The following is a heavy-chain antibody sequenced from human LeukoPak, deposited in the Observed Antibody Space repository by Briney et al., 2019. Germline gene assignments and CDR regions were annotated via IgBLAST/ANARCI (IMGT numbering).Heavy chain of an antibody. D-gene: IGHD6-25*01. Sequence: GESLKISCKASGYSFTTYWIGWVRQMPGKGLEWMGIIYPSDPDTRYSPSFQGQVTIPADTSMTTAYLQWSSLKASDTAMYYCARREDSGQNDYWGQGTLVTVSS. CDR1: GYSFTTYW. CDR3: ARREDSGQNDY. CDR2: IYPSDPDT. V-gene: IGHV5-51*01. J-gene: IGHJ4*02.